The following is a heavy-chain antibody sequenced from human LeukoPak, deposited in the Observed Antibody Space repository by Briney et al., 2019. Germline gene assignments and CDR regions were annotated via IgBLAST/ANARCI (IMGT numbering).Heavy chain of an antibody. J-gene: IGHJ4*02. CDR2: ISGSGGST. D-gene: IGHD2-21*02. Sequence: GGSLRLSCAASGFTFSSYAMSWVRQAPGKGLERVSAISGSGGSTYYADSAKGRFTISRDNSKNTLYLQMNSLRAEDTAVYYCAKVGARVYCGGDCYSDYWGQGTLVTVSS. CDR3: AKVGARVYCGGDCYSDY. CDR1: GFTFSSYA. V-gene: IGHV3-23*01.